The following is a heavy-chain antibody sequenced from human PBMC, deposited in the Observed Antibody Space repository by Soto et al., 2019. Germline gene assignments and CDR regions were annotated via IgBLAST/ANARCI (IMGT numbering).Heavy chain of an antibody. CDR2: IYYSGST. D-gene: IGHD3-22*01. CDR1: GGSISSDDYY. J-gene: IGHJ4*02. Sequence: SETLSLTCTVSGGSISSDDYYWRWIRQPPGKGLEWIGYIYYSGSTYYNPSLKSRVTISVDTSKNQFSLKLSSVTAADTAVYYCARGHYDSSGYFFYYFDYWGQGTLVTVS. V-gene: IGHV4-30-4*01. CDR3: ARGHYDSSGYFFYYFDY.